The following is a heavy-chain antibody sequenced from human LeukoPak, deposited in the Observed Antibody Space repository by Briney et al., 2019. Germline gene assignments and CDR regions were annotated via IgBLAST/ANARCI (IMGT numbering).Heavy chain of an antibody. CDR1: GFTFSSYA. D-gene: IGHD2-2*01. CDR3: ASICSSTSCYYYYGMDV. CDR2: ISSSGSTI. Sequence: KTGGSLRLSCAASGFTFSSYAMSWIRQAPGKGLEWVSYISSSGSTIYYADSVKGRFTISRDNAKNSLYLQMNSLRAEDTAVYYCASICSSTSCYYYYGMDVWGQGTTVTVSS. J-gene: IGHJ6*02. V-gene: IGHV3-11*01.